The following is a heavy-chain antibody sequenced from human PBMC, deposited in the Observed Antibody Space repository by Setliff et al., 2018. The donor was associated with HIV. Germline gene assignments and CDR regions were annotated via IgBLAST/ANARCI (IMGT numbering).Heavy chain of an antibody. CDR3: ARGPKLTTRKEGVFDT. V-gene: IGHV4-4*07. CDR2: IYTSGST. J-gene: IGHJ3*02. Sequence: PSETLSLTCTVSGGSISSYYWSWIRQPAGKGLEWIGHIYTSGSTNYNPSLKSRVTISVDTSKNQFSLRLTSVTAADTAMYYCARGPKLTTRKEGVFDTWGRGTMVTVSS. CDR1: GGSISSYY. D-gene: IGHD4-17*01.